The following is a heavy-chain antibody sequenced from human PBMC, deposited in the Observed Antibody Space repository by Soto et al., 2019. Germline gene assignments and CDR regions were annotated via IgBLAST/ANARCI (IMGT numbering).Heavy chain of an antibody. CDR3: ARGAPYDSSGGDFDY. D-gene: IGHD3-22*01. Sequence: GASVKVSCKASGYTFTSYGISWVRQAPGQGLEWMGWISAYNGNTNYAQKLQGRVTMTTDTSTSTAYMELRSLRSDDTAVYYCARGAPYDSSGGDFDYWGQGTLVTVSS. CDR2: ISAYNGNT. J-gene: IGHJ4*02. V-gene: IGHV1-18*01. CDR1: GYTFTSYG.